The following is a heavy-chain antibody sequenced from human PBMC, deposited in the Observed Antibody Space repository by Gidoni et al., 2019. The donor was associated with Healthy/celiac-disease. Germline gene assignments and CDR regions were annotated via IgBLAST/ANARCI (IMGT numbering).Heavy chain of an antibody. J-gene: IGHJ3*02. V-gene: IGHV1-2*02. CDR1: GYTFNGYY. CDR2: LNPTSGGT. CDR3: ARDRAAFDI. Sequence: QVQLVQSGAEVKKPGAAVKVSCKAPGYTFNGYYMHWVRQAPGQGLEWMGWLNPTSGGTNYAQKFQGRVTMTRGTSISTAYMELSRLRSDDTAVSYCARDRAAFDIWGQGTMVTVSS.